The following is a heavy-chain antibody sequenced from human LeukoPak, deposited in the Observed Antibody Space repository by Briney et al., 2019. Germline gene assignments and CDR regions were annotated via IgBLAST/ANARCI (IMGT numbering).Heavy chain of an antibody. CDR2: IYYSGST. J-gene: IGHJ3*02. CDR3: ARDRDGYNLDAFDI. D-gene: IGHD5-24*01. Sequence: SETLSLTCTVSGGSISVGTYYWSWIRQPPGKGLEWIGYIYYSGSTYYNPSLKSRVSISVDTSKNQISLKLSSVTAADTAVFYCARDRDGYNLDAFDIWGQGTMVTVSS. V-gene: IGHV4-30-4*08. CDR1: GGSISVGTYY.